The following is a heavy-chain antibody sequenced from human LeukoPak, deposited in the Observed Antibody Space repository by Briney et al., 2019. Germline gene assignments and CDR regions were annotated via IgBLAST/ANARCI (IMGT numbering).Heavy chain of an antibody. CDR2: FDPEDGET. V-gene: IGHV1-24*01. D-gene: IGHD3-22*01. CDR1: GYTLTELS. Sequence: ASVKVSCKVSGYTLTELSMHWVRQAPGKGLEWMGGFDPEDGETIYAQKFQGRVTMTEDTSTDTAYMELSSLRSEDTAVYYCATDSLYYDSSGYHDYWGQGTLVTVSS. J-gene: IGHJ4*02. CDR3: ATDSLYYDSSGYHDY.